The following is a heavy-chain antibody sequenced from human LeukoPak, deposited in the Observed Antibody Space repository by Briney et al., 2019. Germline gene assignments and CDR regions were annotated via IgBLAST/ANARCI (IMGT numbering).Heavy chain of an antibody. CDR1: GFTFSSYC. J-gene: IGHJ6*04. CDR2: ISSSGSTI. D-gene: IGHD3-10*02. V-gene: IGHV3-48*03. CDR3: AELGITMIGGV. Sequence: GGSLRLSCAASGFTFSSYCMDWVRQTPGKGLEWVSYISSSGSTIYYADSVKGRFTISRDNAKNSLYLQMNSLRAEDTAVYYCAELGITMIGGVWGKGTTVTISS.